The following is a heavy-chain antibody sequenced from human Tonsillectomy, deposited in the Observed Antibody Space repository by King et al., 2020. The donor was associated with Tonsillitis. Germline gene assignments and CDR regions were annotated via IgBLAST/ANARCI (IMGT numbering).Heavy chain of an antibody. J-gene: IGHJ3*02. CDR1: GFTFDDYA. Sequence: DVQLVESGGGLVQPGRSLRLSCAASGFTFDDYAMHWVRQAPGKGLEWVSGISWNSGTIGYADSVKGRFTISRDNAKNSLYLEMNSLRAEDTALYYCGKEPRAGIWGIFDMWGQGTMVTVSS. D-gene: IGHD6-19*01. V-gene: IGHV3-9*01. CDR2: ISWNSGTI. CDR3: GKEPRAGIWGIFDM.